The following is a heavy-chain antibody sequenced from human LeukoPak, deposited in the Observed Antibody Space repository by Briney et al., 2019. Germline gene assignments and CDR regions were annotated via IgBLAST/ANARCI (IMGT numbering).Heavy chain of an antibody. CDR2: IYYSGST. CDR3: ARDRLYSSSWSITKNYYYYGMDV. J-gene: IGHJ6*02. CDR1: GGSISSYY. D-gene: IGHD6-13*01. V-gene: IGHV4-59*01. Sequence: SDTLSLTCTVSGGSISSYYWSWIRQPPGKGLEWIGYIYYSGSTNYNPSLKSRVTISVDTSKNQFSLKLSSVTAADTAVYYCARDRLYSSSWSITKNYYYYGMDVWGQGTTVTDSS.